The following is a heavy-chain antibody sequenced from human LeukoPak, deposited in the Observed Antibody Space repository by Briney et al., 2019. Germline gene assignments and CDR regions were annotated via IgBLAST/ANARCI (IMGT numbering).Heavy chain of an antibody. J-gene: IGHJ4*02. Sequence: GGSLRLFCAASGFTFSSYGTHWVRQAPGNGLAWVAFIRYVGSNKYYADSVKGRFTISRDNSKNTLHLQLNSLRADDTAVYYFAKGLYVFDYWGQGTLVTVSS. D-gene: IGHD2-8*01. CDR2: IRYVGSNK. CDR3: AKGLYVFDY. CDR1: GFTFSSYG. V-gene: IGHV3-30*02.